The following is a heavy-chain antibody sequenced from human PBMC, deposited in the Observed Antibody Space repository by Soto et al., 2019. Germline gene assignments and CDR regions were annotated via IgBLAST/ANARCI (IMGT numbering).Heavy chain of an antibody. V-gene: IGHV1-18*01. CDR2: ISAYNGNT. Sequence: ASVKVSCKASGYTFTSYGISWVRQAPGQGLEWMGWISAYNGNTNYAQKLQGRVTMTTGTSTSTAYMELRSLRSDDTAVDYCARDLVVVTYPDYWGQGTLVTVSS. J-gene: IGHJ4*02. CDR3: ARDLVVVTYPDY. CDR1: GYTFTSYG. D-gene: IGHD2-21*02.